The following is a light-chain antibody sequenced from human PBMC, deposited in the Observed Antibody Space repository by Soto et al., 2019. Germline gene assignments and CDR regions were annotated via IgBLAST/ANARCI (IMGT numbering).Light chain of an antibody. Sequence: QSVLTQPASVSGSPGQSITISCTGTSSDVGSYNLVSWYQQHSGKAPKLMIYEGSKRPSGVSNRFSGSKSGNTASLTISGLQAEDEADYYCCSYAGSSTPYVFGTGTKLTVL. J-gene: IGLJ1*01. CDR3: CSYAGSSTPYV. CDR2: EGS. CDR1: SSDVGSYNL. V-gene: IGLV2-23*01.